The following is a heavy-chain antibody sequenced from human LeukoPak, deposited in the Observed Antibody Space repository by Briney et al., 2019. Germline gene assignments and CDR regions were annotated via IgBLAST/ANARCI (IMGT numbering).Heavy chain of an antibody. J-gene: IGHJ4*02. CDR3: TRAASYGTLLWY. Sequence: PGGSLRLSCTASGFTFGDYAMSWVRQAPGKGLEWVGFIRSKAYGGTTEYAASVKGRFTISRDDSKSIAYLQMNSLKTEDTAVYYCTRAASYGTLLWYWGQGTLVTVSS. V-gene: IGHV3-49*04. D-gene: IGHD5-18*01. CDR2: IRSKAYGGTT. CDR1: GFTFGDYA.